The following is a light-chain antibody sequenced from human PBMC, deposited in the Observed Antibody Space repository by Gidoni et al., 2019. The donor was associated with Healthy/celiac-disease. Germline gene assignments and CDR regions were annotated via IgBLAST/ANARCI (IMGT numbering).Light chain of an antibody. J-gene: IGKJ1*01. CDR3: QQSYSTLPWT. V-gene: IGKV1-39*01. CDR1: QSISSY. CDR2: AAS. Sequence: DIQMTQSPSSLSASVGDRVTITYRASQSISSYLNWYQQKPGKAPKLLIYAASSLQSGVPSRFSGSGSGTDFTLTISSLQPEDFATYYCQQSYSTLPWTFGQGTKVEIK.